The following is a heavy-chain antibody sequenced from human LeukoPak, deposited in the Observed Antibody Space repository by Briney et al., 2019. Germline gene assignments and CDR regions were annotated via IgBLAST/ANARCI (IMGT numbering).Heavy chain of an antibody. CDR3: ARPPTIYSSGWYDC. D-gene: IGHD6-19*01. J-gene: IGHJ5*01. CDR2: ISSSGSTI. CDR1: GFTFSDYY. Sequence: GGSLRLSCAASGFTFSDYYMSWIRQAPGKGLERVSYISSSGSTIYYADSVKGRFTISRDNAKNSLYLQMNSLRAEDTAVYYCARPPTIYSSGWYDCWGQGTLVTVSS. V-gene: IGHV3-11*01.